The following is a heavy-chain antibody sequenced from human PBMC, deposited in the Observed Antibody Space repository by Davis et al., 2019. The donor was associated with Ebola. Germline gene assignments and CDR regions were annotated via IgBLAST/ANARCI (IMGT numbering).Heavy chain of an antibody. CDR1: GFTFSSYA. CDR3: ARGELSAEYFQH. Sequence: PGGSLRLSCAASGFTFSSYAMHWVRQAPGKGLEWVAVISYDGSNKYYADSVKGRFTISRDNSKNTLYLQMNSLRAEDTAVYYCARGELSAEYFQHWGQGTLVTVSS. J-gene: IGHJ1*01. V-gene: IGHV3-30-3*01. CDR2: ISYDGSNK. D-gene: IGHD3-16*02.